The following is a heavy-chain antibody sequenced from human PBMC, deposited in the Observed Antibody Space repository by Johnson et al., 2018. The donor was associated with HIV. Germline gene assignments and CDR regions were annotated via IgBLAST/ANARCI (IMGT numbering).Heavy chain of an antibody. Sequence: QVQLVESGGGVVQPGRSLTLSCAASGFTFSSYAMHWVRQAPGKGLEWVAVISYDGSNTYYADSVKGRFTISRDNSKNTLYLQMNSLRAEDTAVYYCARVGGAAAYCTWGLGAMGTVS. V-gene: IGHV3-30*04. CDR2: ISYDGSNT. D-gene: IGHD2-21*01. CDR1: GFTFSSYA. J-gene: IGHJ3*01. CDR3: ARVGGAAAYCT.